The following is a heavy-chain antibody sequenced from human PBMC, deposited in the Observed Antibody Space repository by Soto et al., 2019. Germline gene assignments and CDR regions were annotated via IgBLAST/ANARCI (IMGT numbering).Heavy chain of an antibody. J-gene: IGHJ4*02. CDR1: GYTFTRHG. CDR3: ARGDGSYYDY. Sequence: QIQLLQSGAEVKKPGASVKVSCNTSGYTFTRHGFTWVRQAPGQGLEWMGWISASYRNTNFAQKFQGRVTLTTDTSTSTAYMEMKSLGSDDTAVYYCARGDGSYYDYWGQGTLVTVSS. D-gene: IGHD1-26*01. V-gene: IGHV1-18*01. CDR2: ISASYRNT.